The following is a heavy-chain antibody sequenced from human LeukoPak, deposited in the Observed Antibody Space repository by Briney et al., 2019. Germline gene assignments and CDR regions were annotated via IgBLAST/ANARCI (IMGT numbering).Heavy chain of an antibody. D-gene: IGHD3-9*01. V-gene: IGHV3-48*04. CDR1: GFTFNSYG. CDR3: ARVHDTQAFDI. CDR2: ISSSGTTK. Sequence: GGSLRLSCAASGFTFNSYGMNWVRQTPGKGLEWVSYISSSGTTKYHAESVKGRVTISRDNAKNSMSLQMNSLRAEDTAIYYCARVHDTQAFDIWGQGTVVTVSS. J-gene: IGHJ3*02.